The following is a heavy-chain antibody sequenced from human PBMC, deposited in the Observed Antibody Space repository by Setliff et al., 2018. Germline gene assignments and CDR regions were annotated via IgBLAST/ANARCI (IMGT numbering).Heavy chain of an antibody. CDR3: ASRAPPPGEAFGGNYYYYMDV. V-gene: IGHV1-69*13. J-gene: IGHJ6*03. CDR2: IIPIFGTA. CDR1: GGTFNNKP. Sequence: GASVKVSCKASGGTFNNKPISWVRQAPGQGLEWMGGIIPIFGTADYARKFQARVTITADESTNTAYMELRSLSSDDTAVYYCASRAPPPGEAFGGNYYYYMDVWGEGTTVTVS. D-gene: IGHD3-10*01.